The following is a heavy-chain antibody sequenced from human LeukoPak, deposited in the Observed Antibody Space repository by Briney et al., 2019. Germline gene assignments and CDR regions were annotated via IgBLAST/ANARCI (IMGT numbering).Heavy chain of an antibody. V-gene: IGHV1-18*04. Sequence: ASVKVSCKASGYTFTGYYMHWVRQAPGQGLEWMGWISAYNGNTNYAQKLQGRVTMTTDTSTSTAYMELRSLRSDDTAVYYCARDQNSDYGDYVDDAFDIWGQGTMVTVSS. CDR1: GYTFTGYY. CDR3: ARDQNSDYGDYVDDAFDI. J-gene: IGHJ3*02. CDR2: ISAYNGNT. D-gene: IGHD4-17*01.